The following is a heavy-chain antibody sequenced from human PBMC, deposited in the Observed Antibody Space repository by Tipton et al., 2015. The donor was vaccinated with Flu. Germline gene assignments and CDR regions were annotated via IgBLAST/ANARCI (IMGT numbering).Heavy chain of an antibody. CDR3: ARHRGEPNGMYYFDY. J-gene: IGHJ4*02. D-gene: IGHD3-16*01. CDR2: VFYTGST. CDR1: GGSISSYY. Sequence: TLSLTCTVSGGSISSYYWSWIRQPPGKGLEWIGYVFYTGSTNYNPSLKSRVTISVDTSKKQFSLKLSSVTAADTAVFYCARHRGEPNGMYYFDYWGQGTLVTVSS. V-gene: IGHV4-59*01.